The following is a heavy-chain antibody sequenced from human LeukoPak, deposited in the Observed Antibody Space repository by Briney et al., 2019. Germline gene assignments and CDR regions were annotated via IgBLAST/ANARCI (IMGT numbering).Heavy chain of an antibody. CDR1: GFTFSSYW. J-gene: IGHJ4*02. D-gene: IGHD6-13*01. CDR2: IKQDGSEK. Sequence: GGSLRLSCAASGFTFSSYWMSWVRQAPGKGLEWVANIKQDGSEKYYVDSVKGRFTISRDNSKNTLYLQMNSLRAEDTAVYYCAKIQIAAARPTDYFDYWGQGTLVTVSS. V-gene: IGHV3-7*03. CDR3: AKIQIAAARPTDYFDY.